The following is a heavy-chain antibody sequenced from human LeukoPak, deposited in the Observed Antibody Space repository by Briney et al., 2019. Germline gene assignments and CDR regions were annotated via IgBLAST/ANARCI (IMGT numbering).Heavy chain of an antibody. CDR1: GFTFSDSA. D-gene: IGHD1-26*01. V-gene: IGHV3-23*01. CDR2: IILNGANT. CDR3: ARDIEIST. Sequence: GGSLRLSCAASGFTFSDSAMTWVRQTPGKGLEWVSLIILNGANTYYPDSVKGRFTISRDNSKDTLYLQMNSLRPEDTAIYYCARDIEISTWGLGTMVTVSS. J-gene: IGHJ3*01.